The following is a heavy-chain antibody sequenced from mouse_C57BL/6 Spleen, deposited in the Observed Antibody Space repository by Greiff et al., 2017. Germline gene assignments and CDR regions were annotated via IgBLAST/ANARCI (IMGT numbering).Heavy chain of an antibody. CDR3: ARDIYYGSSYGYFDV. V-gene: IGHV1-80*01. CDR1: GYAFSSYW. CDR2: IYPGDGDT. D-gene: IGHD1-1*01. J-gene: IGHJ1*03. Sequence: VQVVESGAELVKPGASVKISCKASGYAFSSYWMNWVKQRPGKGLEWIGQIYPGDGDTNYNGKFKGKATLTADKSSSTAYMQLSSLTSEDSAVYFCARDIYYGSSYGYFDVWGTGTTVTVSS.